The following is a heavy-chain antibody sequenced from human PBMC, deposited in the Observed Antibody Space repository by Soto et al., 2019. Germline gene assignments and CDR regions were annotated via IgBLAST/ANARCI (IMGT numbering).Heavy chain of an antibody. V-gene: IGHV3-30*18. Sequence: QVQLVESGGGVVQPGRSLRLSCAASGFTFSSYGMHWVRQAPGKGLEWVAVISYDGSNKYYADSVKGRFTISRDNSKNTLYLQMHSLRSEDTAVYYCAKDKGIVGATPLYWGLGTRVTVSS. CDR3: AKDKGIVGATPLY. CDR2: ISYDGSNK. CDR1: GFTFSSYG. D-gene: IGHD1-26*01. J-gene: IGHJ4*02.